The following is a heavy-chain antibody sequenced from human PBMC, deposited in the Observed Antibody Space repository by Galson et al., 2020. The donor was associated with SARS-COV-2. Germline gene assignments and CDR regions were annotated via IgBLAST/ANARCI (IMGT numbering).Heavy chain of an antibody. V-gene: IGHV3-9*01. CDR3: VGNTGYNYGSGY. CDR1: GFTFDDYA. CDR2: ITWTSGMI. Sequence: GGSLRLSCAASGFTFDDYAMHWVRHAPGKGLEWVSGITWTSGMIGYADSVKGRFTISRDNAKNSLYLQMNSLRADDTAFYYCVGNTGYNYGSGYWGQGTLVTVSS. D-gene: IGHD5-18*01. J-gene: IGHJ4*02.